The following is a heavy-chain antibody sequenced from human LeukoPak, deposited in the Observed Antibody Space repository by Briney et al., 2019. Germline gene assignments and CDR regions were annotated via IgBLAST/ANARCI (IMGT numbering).Heavy chain of an antibody. CDR2: IYTSGST. D-gene: IGHD5-12*01. CDR1: GGSISSYY. Sequence: KTSETLSLTCTVSGGSISSYYWSWIRQPAGKGLEWIGRIYTSGSTNYNPSLKSRVTMSVDTSKNQFSLKLSSVTAADTAVYYCARDLVPRDSGYDHSGDAFDIWGQGTMVTVSS. V-gene: IGHV4-4*07. J-gene: IGHJ3*02. CDR3: ARDLVPRDSGYDHSGDAFDI.